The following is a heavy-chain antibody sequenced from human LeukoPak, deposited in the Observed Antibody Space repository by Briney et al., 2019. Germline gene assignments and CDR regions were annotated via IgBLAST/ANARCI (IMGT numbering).Heavy chain of an antibody. CDR1: GGTFSSYA. D-gene: IGHD3-16*01. CDR2: IIPIFGTA. CDR3: AKDGGSRRFAP. V-gene: IGHV1-69*13. Sequence: ASVKVSCKASGGTFSSYAISWVRQAPGQGLEWMGGIIPIFGTANYAQKFQGRVTITADESTSTAYMELSSLRSEDTAVYYCAKDGGSRRFAPWGQGTLVTVSS. J-gene: IGHJ5*02.